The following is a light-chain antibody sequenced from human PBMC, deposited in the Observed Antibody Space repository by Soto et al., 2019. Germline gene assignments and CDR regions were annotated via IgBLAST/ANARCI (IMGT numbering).Light chain of an antibody. CDR3: QQSYGTPLT. CDR1: QSISNY. CDR2: AAS. J-gene: IGKJ4*01. V-gene: IGKV1-39*01. Sequence: DMEMTQSPSSLSASVGDRVTITCRASQSISNYLNWYQHKPGKVPKLLIYAASMQSGVPTRFSGSGSGTDFTLTINSLQPEDFATYYCQQSYGTPLTFGGGTKIEIK.